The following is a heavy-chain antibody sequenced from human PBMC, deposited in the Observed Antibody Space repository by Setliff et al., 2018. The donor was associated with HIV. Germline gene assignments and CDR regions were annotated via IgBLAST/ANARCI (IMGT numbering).Heavy chain of an antibody. D-gene: IGHD3-22*01. CDR2: ISSSSGTI. CDR1: EYTFNSYE. J-gene: IGHJ3*02. V-gene: IGHV3-48*03. CDR3: ARSHYDSRGYYYRGDAFDI. Sequence: GGSLRLSCAASEYTFNSYEMRWVRQAPGKGLEWLSYISSSSGTILYVDSVQGRFTISRDNAKNSLYLQMNSLRAEDTAVYYCARSHYDSRGYYYRGDAFDIWGLGTMVTVSS.